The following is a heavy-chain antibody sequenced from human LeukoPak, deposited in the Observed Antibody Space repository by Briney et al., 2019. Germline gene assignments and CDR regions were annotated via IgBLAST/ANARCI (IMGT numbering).Heavy chain of an antibody. CDR2: ISGSGGST. CDR1: GFTFSSYA. Sequence: GGSLRLSCAASGFTFSSYAMSWVRQAPGKGLEWVSAISGSGGSTYYADSVKGRFTISRDNPKNTLYLQMNSLRAEDTAVYYCAKIRGIAVAGRVYWGQGTLVTVSS. J-gene: IGHJ4*02. V-gene: IGHV3-23*01. D-gene: IGHD6-19*01. CDR3: AKIRGIAVAGRVY.